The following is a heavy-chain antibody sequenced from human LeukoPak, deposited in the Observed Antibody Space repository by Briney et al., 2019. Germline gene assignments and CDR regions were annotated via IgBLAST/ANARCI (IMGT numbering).Heavy chain of an antibody. V-gene: IGHV3-7*01. D-gene: IGHD3-16*01. Sequence: PGGSLRLSCAASGFTFSRYGMSWVRQAPGKGLEWVGNIQPDGSEQYPVDSVKGRFTISRDNSRNSLFLQMSSLRVEDTAVYYCASQSFARFDPWGQGTLVTVSP. CDR1: GFTFSRYG. CDR2: IQPDGSEQ. CDR3: ASQSFARFDP. J-gene: IGHJ5*02.